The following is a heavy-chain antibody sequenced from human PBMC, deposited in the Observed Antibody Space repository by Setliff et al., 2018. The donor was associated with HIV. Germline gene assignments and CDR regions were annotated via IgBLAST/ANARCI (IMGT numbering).Heavy chain of an antibody. V-gene: IGHV4-61*01. CDR3: ARGLSSGWYGYWYFDL. Sequence: SETLSLTCAVSGGSISSSDYWSWIRQPPGKGMEWIGFIYDSGSTNYNPSLEIRVTISVDTSKNQFSLKLSSVTAADTAVYYCARGLSSGWYGYWYFDLWGRGTLVTVSS. CDR2: IYDSGST. CDR1: GGSISSSDY. D-gene: IGHD6-19*01. J-gene: IGHJ2*01.